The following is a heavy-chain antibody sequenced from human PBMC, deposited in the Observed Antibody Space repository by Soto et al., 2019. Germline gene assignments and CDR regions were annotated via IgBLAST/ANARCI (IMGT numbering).Heavy chain of an antibody. CDR3: ASHTPGGATIWPDAFDF. V-gene: IGHV1-2*04. CDR2: INPNSGGT. D-gene: IGHD1-26*01. CDR1: GYTFTGNY. J-gene: IGHJ3*01. Sequence: GASVKVSCKASGYTFTGNYMHWVRQAPGQGLEWMGWINPNSGGTNYAQKFQGWVTMTRDTSISTAFMELSRLRSDDTAVYYCASHTPGGATIWPDAFDFWGQGTMVTVSS.